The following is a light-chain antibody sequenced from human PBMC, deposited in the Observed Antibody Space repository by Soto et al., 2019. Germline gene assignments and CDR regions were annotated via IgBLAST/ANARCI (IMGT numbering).Light chain of an antibody. CDR2: DAS. Sequence: DIQMTQSPSSLSASVGDRVTITCQASQDISNYLNWYQQKPGKAPTLLIYDASNLATGVPSRFSGSGSGTDFTFTISSLQPEDIATYYCQQYDNRPLTFGGGTKVEIK. V-gene: IGKV1-33*01. CDR3: QQYDNRPLT. J-gene: IGKJ4*01. CDR1: QDISNY.